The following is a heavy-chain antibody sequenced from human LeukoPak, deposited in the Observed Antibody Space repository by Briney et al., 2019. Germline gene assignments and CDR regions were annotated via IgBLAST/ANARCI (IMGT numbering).Heavy chain of an antibody. Sequence: SETLSLTCTVSGGSISSYYWSWIRHPPGNGLEWIGYISYSGSTNYNPSLKSRVTISVETSKNQFSLKLTSVTAADTAVYYCARHSICFDPWGQGTLVTVSS. V-gene: IGHV4-59*08. CDR1: GGSISSYY. J-gene: IGHJ5*02. CDR3: ARHSICFDP. CDR2: ISYSGST.